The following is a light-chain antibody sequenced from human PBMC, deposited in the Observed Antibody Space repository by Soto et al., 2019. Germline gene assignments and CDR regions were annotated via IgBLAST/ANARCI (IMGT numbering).Light chain of an antibody. V-gene: IGKV3-11*01. Sequence: SPATLSLSPGERATLSCRASQSVSSYLAWYQQKPGQAPRLLIYDASNRATGIPARFSGSGSGTDFTLTISSLEPEDFAVYYCQQRSNWPTFGQGTKVDIK. CDR2: DAS. CDR1: QSVSSY. J-gene: IGKJ1*01. CDR3: QQRSNWPT.